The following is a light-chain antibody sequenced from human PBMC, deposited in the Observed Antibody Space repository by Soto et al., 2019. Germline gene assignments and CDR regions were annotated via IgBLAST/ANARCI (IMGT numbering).Light chain of an antibody. V-gene: IGLV2-8*01. CDR3: SSYEGSNNLVL. CDR2: EVN. Sequence: QSALTQPPSASGSPGQLVTISCTGSSSDVGGYNYVSWYQQHPGKAPKLMIYEVNKRPSGVPNRFSGCKSGNTASLTVSGLQAEDEAEYYCSSYEGSNNLVLFGGGTKLTVL. CDR1: SSDVGGYNY. J-gene: IGLJ2*01.